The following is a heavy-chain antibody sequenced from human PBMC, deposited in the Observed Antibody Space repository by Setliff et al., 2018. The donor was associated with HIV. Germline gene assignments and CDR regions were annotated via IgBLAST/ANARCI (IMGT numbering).Heavy chain of an antibody. J-gene: IGHJ4*02. CDR2: IVPKFRTA. D-gene: IGHD5-12*01. CDR1: GAIFTTYG. Sequence: SVKVSCKTSGAIFTTYGLSWLRQAPGQGLEWMGGIVPKFRTANYARKFQGRVTMTEDTSTDTAYMELSGLRSEDTAVYYCAIDVIGGWLRPMPDYWGQGTLVTVSS. CDR3: AIDVIGGWLRPMPDY. V-gene: IGHV1-69*06.